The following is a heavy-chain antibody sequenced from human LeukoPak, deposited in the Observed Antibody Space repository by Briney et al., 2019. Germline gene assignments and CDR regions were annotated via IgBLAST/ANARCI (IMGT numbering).Heavy chain of an antibody. V-gene: IGHV3-7*01. CDR3: ARARQLWLQGYFYYYMDV. CDR1: GGSISSNW. Sequence: ETLSLTCAVSGGSISSNWWSWVRQPPGKGLEWVANIKQDGIEKYFVDSVQGRFTISRDNAKNSLYLQMNSLRAEDTAVYYCARARQLWLQGYFYYYMDVWGKGTTVTVSS. J-gene: IGHJ6*03. D-gene: IGHD5-18*01. CDR2: IKQDGIEK.